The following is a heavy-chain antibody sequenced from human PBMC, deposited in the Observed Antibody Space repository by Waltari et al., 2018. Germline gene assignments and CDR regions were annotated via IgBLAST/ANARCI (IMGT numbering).Heavy chain of an antibody. J-gene: IGHJ6*03. D-gene: IGHD2-21*01. V-gene: IGHV1-69*01. Sequence: QVQLVQSGAEVKKPGSSVKVSCKASGGTFSSYAISWVRQAPGQGLEWMGGIIPIFGTANYAQKFQGRVTITADESTSTAYMELSSLRSEDTAVYYCASLRDIVVVIAMGYYYMDVWGKGTTVTVSS. CDR1: GGTFSSYA. CDR2: IIPIFGTA. CDR3: ASLRDIVVVIAMGYYYMDV.